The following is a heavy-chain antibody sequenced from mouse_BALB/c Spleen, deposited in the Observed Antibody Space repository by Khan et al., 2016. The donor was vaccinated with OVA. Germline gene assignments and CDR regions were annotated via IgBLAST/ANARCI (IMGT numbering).Heavy chain of an antibody. D-gene: IGHD1-1*01. Sequence: EVELVESGGGLVKPGGSLKLSCAASGFAFSSYSMSWVRQTPEKRLEWVATITSGGSYTYYPDSVKGRFTIPRDNAKNTLYLQMSSLKSEDTAMYYCTRDRNYYGSSFYFDYWGQGTTLTVSS. CDR2: ITSGGSYT. J-gene: IGHJ2*01. CDR3: TRDRNYYGSSFYFDY. CDR1: GFAFSSYS. V-gene: IGHV5-6-4*01.